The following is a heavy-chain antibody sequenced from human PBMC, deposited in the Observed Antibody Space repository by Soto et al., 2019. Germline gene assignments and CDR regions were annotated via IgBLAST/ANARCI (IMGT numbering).Heavy chain of an antibody. V-gene: IGHV3-48*02. Sequence: GARRLSCAASGFTVSRDSMNCVRPAPGKGLEWVSYISSSSSTIYYADSVKGRFTISRDNAKNSLYLQMNSLRDEDTAVYYRARGIVDTAMVKWFEYWGPGTLVTASS. D-gene: IGHD5-18*01. CDR3: ARGIVDTAMVKWFEY. CDR2: ISSSSSTI. CDR1: GFTVSRDS. J-gene: IGHJ4*02.